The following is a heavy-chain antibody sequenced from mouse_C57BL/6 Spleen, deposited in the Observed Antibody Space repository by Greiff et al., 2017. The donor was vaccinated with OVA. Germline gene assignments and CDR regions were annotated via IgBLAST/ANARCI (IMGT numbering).Heavy chain of an antibody. J-gene: IGHJ3*01. CDR1: GYSITSGYY. D-gene: IGHD1-1*01. Sequence: VQLKESGPGLVKPSQSLSLTCSVTGYSITSGYYWNWIRQFPGNKLEWMGYISYDGSNNYNPSLKNRISITRDTSKNQFFLKLNSVTTEDTATDYCARGYYGSSYWFAYWGQGTLVTVSA. CDR2: ISYDGSN. CDR3: ARGYYGSSYWFAY. V-gene: IGHV3-6*01.